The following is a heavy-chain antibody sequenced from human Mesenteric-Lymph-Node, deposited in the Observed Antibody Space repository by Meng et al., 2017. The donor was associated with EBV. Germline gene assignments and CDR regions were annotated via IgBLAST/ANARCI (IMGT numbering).Heavy chain of an antibody. CDR3: ARSGTLGGVIAPYYFDY. CDR1: GGSFNYSNW. J-gene: IGHJ4*02. Sequence: LWESGTGLVTPAGTPSLPCAVSGGSFNYSNWWSWVRRPPGQGLEWIGEIFDSETTNYNPSLKSRVTISMDKSKNQFSLKLRSVTAADTAVYYCARSGTLGGVIAPYYFDYWGQGTLVTVSS. V-gene: IGHV4-4*02. CDR2: IFDSETT. D-gene: IGHD3-16*02.